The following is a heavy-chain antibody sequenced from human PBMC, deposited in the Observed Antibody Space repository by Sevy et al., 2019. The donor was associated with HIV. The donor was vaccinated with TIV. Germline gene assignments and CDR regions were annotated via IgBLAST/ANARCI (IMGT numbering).Heavy chain of an antibody. J-gene: IGHJ3*01. CDR2: ISSMSSTI. Sequence: GGSLRLSCAASGFTFSSYSMNWVRQAPGKGLEWVSYISSMSSTIYYEDSVKGGFTISRDNAKNSRYLQMNSLRDEDTAVYYCARDPPSYSGSSRGGSSGAFDLWGQGTMVTVSS. CDR1: GFTFSSYS. D-gene: IGHD1-26*01. V-gene: IGHV3-48*02. CDR3: ARDPPSYSGSSRGGSSGAFDL.